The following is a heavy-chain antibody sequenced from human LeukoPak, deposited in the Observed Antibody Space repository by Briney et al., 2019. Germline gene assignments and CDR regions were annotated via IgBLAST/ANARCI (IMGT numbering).Heavy chain of an antibody. CDR1: GGSISGYY. J-gene: IGHJ5*02. V-gene: IGHV4-59*01. CDR3: AREGYCAGGVCYNWFDP. CDR2: IYFSGST. Sequence: SETLSLTCTVSGGSISGYYWSWLRQPPGKGLEWTGYIYFSGSTNYNPSLKSRVTVSVDTSKNQFSLELSSVTAADTAVYYCAREGYCAGGVCYNWFDPWGQGTLVTVSS. D-gene: IGHD2-8*02.